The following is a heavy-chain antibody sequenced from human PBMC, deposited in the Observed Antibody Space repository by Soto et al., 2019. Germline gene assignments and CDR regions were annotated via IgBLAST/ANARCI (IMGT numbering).Heavy chain of an antibody. D-gene: IGHD3-22*01. Sequence: GGSLRLSCAASGFTFSSYAMSWVRQAPGKGLEWVSAISGSGGSTYYADSVKGRFTISRDNSKNTLYLQMNSLRAEDTAAYYCAKSITMIVVVTVDYWGQGTLVTVSS. CDR2: ISGSGGST. CDR3: AKSITMIVVVTVDY. CDR1: GFTFSSYA. J-gene: IGHJ4*02. V-gene: IGHV3-23*01.